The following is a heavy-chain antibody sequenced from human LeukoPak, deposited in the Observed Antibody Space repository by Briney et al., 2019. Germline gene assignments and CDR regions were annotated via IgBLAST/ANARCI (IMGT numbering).Heavy chain of an antibody. J-gene: IGHJ4*02. D-gene: IGHD2-8*02. V-gene: IGHV4-38-2*02. CDR1: YYSVSSDYF. CDR2: IYHSGST. CDR3: VREKWSGGAYYFVDS. Sequence: SETLSLTCAVSYYSVSSDYFWGWIRQSPGKGLEWLGCIYHSGSTYYTPSLGSRITMSIDTSKNQFSLKLTSVTAADTAIYFCVREKWSGGAYYFVDSWGQGTLVTVSS.